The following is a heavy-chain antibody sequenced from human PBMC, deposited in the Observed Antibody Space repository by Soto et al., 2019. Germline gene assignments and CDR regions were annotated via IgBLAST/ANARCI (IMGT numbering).Heavy chain of an antibody. V-gene: IGHV1-69*13. J-gene: IGHJ4*02. D-gene: IGHD3-22*01. Sequence: SVKVSCKASGGTFSSYAIIWVRQAPGQGLEWMGGIIPIFGTANYAQKFQGRVTITADESTSTAYMELSSLRSEDTAVHYCAREIDSSXXXYYFDYWGQGTLVTVSS. CDR1: GGTFSSYA. CDR2: IIPIFGTA. CDR3: AREIDSSXXXYYFDY.